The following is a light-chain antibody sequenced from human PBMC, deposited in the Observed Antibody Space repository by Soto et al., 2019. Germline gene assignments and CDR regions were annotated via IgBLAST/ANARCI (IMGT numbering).Light chain of an antibody. CDR2: AAS. V-gene: IGKV1-39*01. Sequence: DIQMTQSPSSLSASVGDRVTITCRASQSISSYLNWYQQKPGKAPKLLIYAASSLQSGVPSRFSGSGSGTDFTLNISSLQPEDFATYYCQQSYSTPLYTFCQGTKLEIK. CDR3: QQSYSTPLYT. J-gene: IGKJ2*01. CDR1: QSISSY.